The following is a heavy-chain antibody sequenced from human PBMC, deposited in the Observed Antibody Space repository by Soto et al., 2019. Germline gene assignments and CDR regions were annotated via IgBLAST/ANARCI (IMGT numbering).Heavy chain of an antibody. CDR3: ARMSCGGDCYPYYYYYMDV. V-gene: IGHV4-59*08. Sequence: ETPSLTCTVCGGSICSYYWNWIRQQPGKGLEWIGFIYYSGTTNYNPSLKSRVTISVDTSKNQFSLKLSSVTAADTAVYYCARMSCGGDCYPYYYYYMDVWGKGTTVTVSS. CDR1: GGSICSYY. CDR2: IYYSGTT. D-gene: IGHD2-21*01. J-gene: IGHJ6*03.